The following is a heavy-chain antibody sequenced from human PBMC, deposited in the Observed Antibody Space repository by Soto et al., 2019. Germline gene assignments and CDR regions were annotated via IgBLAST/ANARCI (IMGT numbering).Heavy chain of an antibody. V-gene: IGHV5-51*01. CDR2: IYPGDSDT. CDR1: GYSFTSYW. Sequence: PGESLKISCKGSGYSFTSYWIGWVRQMPGKGLEWMGIIYPGDSDTRYSPSFQGQVTISADKSISTAYLQWSSLKASDTAMYYCARVELSVFNLYNSFDPWGQGTLVTVSS. CDR3: ARVELSVFNLYNSFDP. D-gene: IGHD1-7*01. J-gene: IGHJ5*02.